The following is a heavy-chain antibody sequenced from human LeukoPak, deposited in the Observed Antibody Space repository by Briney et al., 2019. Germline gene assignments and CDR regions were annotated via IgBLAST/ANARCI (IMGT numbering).Heavy chain of an antibody. CDR3: ARDITMVRGVIHGGDY. CDR1: GYTFTDYY. D-gene: IGHD3-10*01. V-gene: IGHV1-2*02. J-gene: IGHJ4*02. CDR2: INPNSGGT. Sequence: ASVKVSCKASGYTFTDYYMHWVRQAPGQGLEWMGWINPNSGGTTYAQRFQGRVTMTRDMSTSTVYMELSSLRSEDTAVYYCARDITMVRGVIHGGDYWGQGTLVTVSS.